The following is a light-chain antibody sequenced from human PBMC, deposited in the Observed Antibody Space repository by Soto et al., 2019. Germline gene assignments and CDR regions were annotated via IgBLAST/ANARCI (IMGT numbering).Light chain of an antibody. CDR2: KAS. V-gene: IGKV1-5*03. CDR3: QQYNSYLIT. CDR1: QSIGTW. Sequence: IHITHSPSTLSSSXXXXXXXXXXASQSIGTWLAWYQQKPGKAPNLLIYKASSLQSGVPSRFSGSGSGTEFTLTINSLQPDDFATYYCQQYNSYLITFGQGTRLEIK. J-gene: IGKJ5*01.